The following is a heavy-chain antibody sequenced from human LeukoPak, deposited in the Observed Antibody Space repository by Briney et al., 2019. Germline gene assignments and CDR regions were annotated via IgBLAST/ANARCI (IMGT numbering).Heavy chain of an antibody. V-gene: IGHV3-30*02. Sequence: PGGSLRLSCAASGFTFSNYGMHWVRQAPGKGLEWVAFIRYDGTNKHFADSVKGRFTISRDNSKNTLYLQMNSLRAEDTAVYYCAKGRGWEASYYYYYMDVWGKGTTVTISS. CDR3: AKGRGWEASYYYYYMDV. CDR2: IRYDGTNK. D-gene: IGHD1-26*01. CDR1: GFTFSNYG. J-gene: IGHJ6*03.